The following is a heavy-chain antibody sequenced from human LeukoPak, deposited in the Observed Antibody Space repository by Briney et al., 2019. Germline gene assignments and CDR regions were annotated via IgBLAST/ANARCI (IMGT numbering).Heavy chain of an antibody. CDR3: ARERDRVIDY. J-gene: IGHJ4*02. D-gene: IGHD5-12*01. CDR1: GFTFDDYS. Sequence: GGSLRLSCDASGFTFDDYSMHWVRQRPGKDLQWVSLITWDGGSTFYVDSVKGRFTISRDNSRESLSLQMNGLSTDDTGLYYRARERDRVIDYWGQGTLVTVSS. CDR2: ITWDGGST. V-gene: IGHV3-43*01.